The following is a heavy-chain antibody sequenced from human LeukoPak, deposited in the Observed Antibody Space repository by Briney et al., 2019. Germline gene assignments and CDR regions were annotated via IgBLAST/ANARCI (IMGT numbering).Heavy chain of an antibody. Sequence: SETLSLTCTASGGXISSSSYNWGWIRQTPGKGLEWIGTIYYNGNTYYNASLKSRVSISGDTSNNQFSLRLTSVTATDAAVYYCTRQGDGGRAFDYWGQGILVTVSS. CDR1: GGXISSSSYN. CDR2: IYYNGNT. J-gene: IGHJ4*02. CDR3: TRQGDGGRAFDY. D-gene: IGHD4-23*01. V-gene: IGHV4-39*01.